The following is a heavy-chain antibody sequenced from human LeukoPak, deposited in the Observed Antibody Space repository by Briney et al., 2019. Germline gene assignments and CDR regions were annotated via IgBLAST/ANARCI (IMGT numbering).Heavy chain of an antibody. CDR3: ARVGITMVRGVIITGFYYGMDV. CDR2: IYYSGRT. V-gene: IGHV4-59*01. J-gene: IGHJ6*02. CDR1: GGSISSYY. D-gene: IGHD3-10*01. Sequence: PSETLSLTCTVSGGSISSYYWSWIRQPPGKGLEWIGYIYYSGRTNYNPSLKSRVTISVDTSKNQFSLKLSSVTAADTAVYYCARVGITMVRGVIITGFYYGMDVWGQGTTVTVSS.